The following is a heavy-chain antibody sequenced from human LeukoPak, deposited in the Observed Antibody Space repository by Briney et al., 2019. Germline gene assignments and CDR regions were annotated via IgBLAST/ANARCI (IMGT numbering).Heavy chain of an antibody. CDR3: ARDLPNGGHSYGYVY. Sequence: GASVKVSCKASGSTFTSYGTSWVRQAPGQGLEWMGWISGYNGNTNYAQKLQGRVTMTTDTSRKTAYMEVRSLRSDDTAVYYCARDLPNGGHSYGYVYWGQGTLVTVSS. CDR1: GSTFTSYG. J-gene: IGHJ4*02. D-gene: IGHD5-18*01. V-gene: IGHV1-18*01. CDR2: ISGYNGNT.